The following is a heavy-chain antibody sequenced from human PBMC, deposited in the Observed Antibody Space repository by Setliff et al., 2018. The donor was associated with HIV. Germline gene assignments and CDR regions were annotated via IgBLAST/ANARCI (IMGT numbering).Heavy chain of an antibody. Sequence: GGSLRLSCVASGFSFSSSEMTWVRQAPGKGLEWVATINEDGSKKYYGASVKGRFSVSRDNAKKSLYLQMNSLRAEDTAVYFCARGLERTNALFGVLSIWLDSWGQGTLVTVSS. CDR2: INEDGSKK. D-gene: IGHD2-8*01. CDR1: GFSFSSSE. CDR3: ARGLERTNALFGVLSIWLDS. V-gene: IGHV3-7*03. J-gene: IGHJ5*01.